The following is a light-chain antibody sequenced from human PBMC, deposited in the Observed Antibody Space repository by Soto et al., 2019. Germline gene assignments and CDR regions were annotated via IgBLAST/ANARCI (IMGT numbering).Light chain of an antibody. CDR2: GAS. CDR1: QSVTSSY. V-gene: IGKV3-20*01. Sequence: ENVLTQSPGTLSLSPGERATLSCRASQSVTSSYLAWYQQKPGQAPRLLIYGASSRATGIPDRFSGSGSGTDFTLTISRLEPEDFAVYYCQEFATSPPYTFGQGTKLEIK. J-gene: IGKJ2*01. CDR3: QEFATSPPYT.